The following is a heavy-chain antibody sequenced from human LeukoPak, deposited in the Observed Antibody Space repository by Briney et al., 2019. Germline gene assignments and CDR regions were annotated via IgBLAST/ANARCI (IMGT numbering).Heavy chain of an antibody. V-gene: IGHV3-23*01. Sequence: PGGSLRLSCAASGFTFSSYAMTWVRQAPGKGLEWVSAISGSGGSTYYADPVKGRFTMSRDNSKNTLYLQMSSLRAEDTAVYYWAKNSGFSRSGYAFANWAQGTLVTVSS. CDR1: GFTFSSYA. CDR2: ISGSGGST. CDR3: AKNSGFSRSGYAFAN. D-gene: IGHD6-13*01. J-gene: IGHJ4*02.